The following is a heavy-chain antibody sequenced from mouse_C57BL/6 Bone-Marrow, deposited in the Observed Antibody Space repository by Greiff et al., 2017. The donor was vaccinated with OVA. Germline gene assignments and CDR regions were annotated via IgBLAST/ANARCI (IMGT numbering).Heavy chain of an antibody. CDR3: ARLPCWYFDV. J-gene: IGHJ1*03. CDR1: GFTFSDYG. CDR2: ISSGSSPI. V-gene: IGHV5-17*01. Sequence: EVQVVESGGGLVKPGGSLKLSCAASGFTFSDYGMHWVRQAPEKGLEWVAYISSGSSPIYYADTVKGRFTISRDNAKNTLFLQMTSLRSEDTAMYYCARLPCWYFDVWGTGTTVTVSS.